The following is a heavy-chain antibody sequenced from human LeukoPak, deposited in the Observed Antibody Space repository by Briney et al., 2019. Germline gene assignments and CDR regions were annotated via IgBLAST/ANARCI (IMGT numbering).Heavy chain of an antibody. V-gene: IGHV4-39*01. CDR2: IYYSGST. Sequence: PSETLSLTCTVSGGSISSSSYYWGWIRQPPGKGLEWIGSIYYSGSTYYNPSLKSRVTISVDTSKNQFSLKLSSVTAADTAVYYCARHRVGFLEWFNNWFDPWGQGTLVTVSS. CDR1: GGSISSSSYY. J-gene: IGHJ5*02. D-gene: IGHD3-3*01. CDR3: ARHRVGFLEWFNNWFDP.